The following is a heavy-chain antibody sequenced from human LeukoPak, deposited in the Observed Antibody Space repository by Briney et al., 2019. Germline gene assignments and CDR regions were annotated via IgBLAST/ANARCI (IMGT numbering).Heavy chain of an antibody. D-gene: IGHD2/OR15-2a*01. CDR3: ARNRGTPSKGLDAFDI. CDR1: GYTFTSYG. V-gene: IGHV1-18*01. CDR2: ISAYNGNT. Sequence: ASVKVSCKASGYTFTSYGISWVRQAPGQGLEWMGWISAYNGNTNYAQKLQGRVTMTTDTSTSTAYMELRSLRSDDTAVYYCARNRGTPSKGLDAFDIWGQGTMVTVSS. J-gene: IGHJ3*02.